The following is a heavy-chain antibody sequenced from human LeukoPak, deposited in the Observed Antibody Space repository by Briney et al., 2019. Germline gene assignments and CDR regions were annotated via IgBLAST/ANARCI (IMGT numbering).Heavy chain of an antibody. CDR1: GGSISSYY. V-gene: IGHV4-59*08. Sequence: SETLSLTSTVSGGSISSYYWSWIRQPPGKGLEWIGYIYYSGSTNYNPSLKSRVTISVDTSKNQFSLKLSSVTAADTAVYYCARGRTAIFDYWGQGTLVTVSS. J-gene: IGHJ4*02. CDR3: ARGRTAIFDY. D-gene: IGHD2-8*02. CDR2: IYYSGST.